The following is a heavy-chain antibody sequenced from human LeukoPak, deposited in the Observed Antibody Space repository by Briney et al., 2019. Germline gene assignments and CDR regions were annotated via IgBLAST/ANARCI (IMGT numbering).Heavy chain of an antibody. CDR2: IYTRGST. CDR3: AGEGHYYDSTGYYSGGEDY. J-gene: IGHJ4*02. D-gene: IGHD3-22*01. V-gene: IGHV4-4*07. Sequence: PSETLSLTCTVSGGSISSYYWSLIRQPAGKGLEWIGRIYTRGSTNYNPSLTSRGTMSADMAKNQFSLKLSYVTAADAAVYYCAGEGHYYDSTGYYSGGEDYWGQGTLVTVSS. CDR1: GGSISSYY.